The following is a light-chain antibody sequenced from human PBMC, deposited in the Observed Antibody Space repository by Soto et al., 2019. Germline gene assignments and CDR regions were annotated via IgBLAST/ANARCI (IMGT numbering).Light chain of an antibody. V-gene: IGKV3-20*01. CDR2: GAS. Sequence: EIVLTQSPGTLSLSPGQRATLSCRASQSVSNNYLAWYQQKPGQAPRRLIYGASTRATGIPDRFSGSGSGTDFILTIGRLEPEDFAVYYCQQYGSSPTFGEGTRLEIK. CDR1: QSVSNNY. J-gene: IGKJ5*01. CDR3: QQYGSSPT.